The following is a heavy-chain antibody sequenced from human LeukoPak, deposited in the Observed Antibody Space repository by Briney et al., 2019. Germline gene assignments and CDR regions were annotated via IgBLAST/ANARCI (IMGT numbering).Heavy chain of an antibody. V-gene: IGHV3-23*01. J-gene: IGHJ4*02. Sequence: GGSLRLSCAASGFSFSSYAMSWVRQAPGKGLEWVSAISGGGSTYYADSVKGRFTISRDNSKNTLYLQMNSLRAEDTAVYYCAKDQGGSYLESFDYWGQGTLVTVSS. D-gene: IGHD1-26*01. CDR1: GFSFSSYA. CDR2: ISGGGST. CDR3: AKDQGGSYLESFDY.